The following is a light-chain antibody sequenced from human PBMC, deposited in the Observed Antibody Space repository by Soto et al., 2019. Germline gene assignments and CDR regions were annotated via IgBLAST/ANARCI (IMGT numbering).Light chain of an antibody. CDR2: GAS. J-gene: IGKJ2*01. Sequence: EVEMTQSPATLSVSPGEGATLSCSASQSVNSNLAWYQQRPGQAPRLLIYGASTRATGIPARFSGSGSGTGFTLTISSLQSEDLAIYYCQQYIDWPPRYTFGQGTKLEIK. V-gene: IGKV3-15*01. CDR1: QSVNSN. CDR3: QQYIDWPPRYT.